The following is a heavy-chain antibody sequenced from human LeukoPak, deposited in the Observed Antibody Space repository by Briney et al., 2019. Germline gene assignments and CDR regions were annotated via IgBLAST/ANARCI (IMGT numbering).Heavy chain of an antibody. D-gene: IGHD2-15*01. CDR3: AGSSSSGSSCYHYYYYMDV. J-gene: IGHJ6*03. CDR1: GGSISSGYY. CDR2: IYHSGST. Sequence: SETLSLTCTVSGGSISSGYYWGWIRQPPGKGLEWIGSIYHSGSTYYNPSLKSRVTISVDTSKNQFSLKLSSVTAADTAVYYCAGSSSSGSSCYHYYYYMDVWGKGTTVTVSS. V-gene: IGHV4-38-2*02.